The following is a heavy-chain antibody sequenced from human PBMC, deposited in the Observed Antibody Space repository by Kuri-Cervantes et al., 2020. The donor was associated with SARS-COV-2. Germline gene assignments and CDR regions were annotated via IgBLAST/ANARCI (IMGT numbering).Heavy chain of an antibody. CDR2: IWYDGSNK. Sequence: GESLKISCAASGFTFSSYGMHWVRQAPGKGLEWVAVIWYDGSNKYYADSVKGRFTISRDNSKNTLYLQMNSLRAEDTAMYYCAREAVAGSNWFDPWGQGTLVTVSS. J-gene: IGHJ5*02. CDR1: GFTFSSYG. V-gene: IGHV3-33*01. D-gene: IGHD6-19*01. CDR3: AREAVAGSNWFDP.